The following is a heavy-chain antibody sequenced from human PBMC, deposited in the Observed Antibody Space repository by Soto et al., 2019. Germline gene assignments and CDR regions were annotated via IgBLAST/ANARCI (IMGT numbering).Heavy chain of an antibody. V-gene: IGHV4-59*01. J-gene: IGHJ5*02. CDR1: GGYISSYY. CDR3: ARDRGGRITIFGVANGSWFDP. CDR2: IYYSGST. D-gene: IGHD3-3*01. Sequence: PSATLSPTFTLSGGYISSYYWSWIRQPPGKGLEWIGYIYYSGSTNYNPSLKSRVTISVDTSKNQFSLKLSSVTAADTAVYYCARDRGGRITIFGVANGSWFDPWGQGTLVTSPQ.